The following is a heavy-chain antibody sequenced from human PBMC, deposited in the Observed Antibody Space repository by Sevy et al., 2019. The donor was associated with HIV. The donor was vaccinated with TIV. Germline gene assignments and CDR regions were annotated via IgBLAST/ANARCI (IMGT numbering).Heavy chain of an antibody. CDR3: ARATVTRNYYYYYGMDV. CDR1: GFTFSSYD. J-gene: IGHJ6*02. D-gene: IGHD4-17*01. Sequence: GESLKISCAASGFTFSSYDMHWVRQATGKGLEWVSAIGTAGDTYYPGSVKGRFTISRENAKNSLYLQMNSLRAGDTAVYYCARATVTRNYYYYYGMDVWGQGTTVTVSS. V-gene: IGHV3-13*01. CDR2: IGTAGDT.